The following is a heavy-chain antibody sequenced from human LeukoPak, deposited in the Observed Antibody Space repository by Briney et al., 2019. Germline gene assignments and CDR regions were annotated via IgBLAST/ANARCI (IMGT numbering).Heavy chain of an antibody. V-gene: IGHV3-64*01. J-gene: IGHJ4*02. CDR1: GFTFSSYA. CDR3: ARDRAPVVPSSMLNY. Sequence: GGSLRLSCAASGFTFSSYAMHWVRQAPGKGLEYVSAISSNGGSTYYANSVKGRFTISRDNSKNTLYLQMDSLRAEDTALYYCARDRAPVVPSSMLNYWGQGTLVTVSS. CDR2: ISSNGGST. D-gene: IGHD2-2*01.